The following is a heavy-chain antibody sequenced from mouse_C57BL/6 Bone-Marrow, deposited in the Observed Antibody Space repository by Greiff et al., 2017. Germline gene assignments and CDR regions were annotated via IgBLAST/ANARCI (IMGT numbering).Heavy chain of an antibody. Sequence: VQLQQSGPELVKPGASVKISCKASGYTFTDYYMNWVKQSHGKSLEWIGDINPNNGGTSYNQKFKGKATLTVDKSSSTAYMELRSLTSEDSAVYYCARDWGPYDYPDYWGQGTTLTVSS. CDR1: GYTFTDYY. D-gene: IGHD2-4*01. V-gene: IGHV1-26*01. J-gene: IGHJ2*01. CDR2: INPNNGGT. CDR3: ARDWGPYDYPDY.